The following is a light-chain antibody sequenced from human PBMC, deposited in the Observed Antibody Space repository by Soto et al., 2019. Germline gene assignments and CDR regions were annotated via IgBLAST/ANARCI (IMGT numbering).Light chain of an antibody. Sequence: SYELTQPPSVSVAPGQTARITCGGNNTGSKSVHWYQQKPGQAPVLVIYYDRDRPSGIPERFSGSNSGNTATLAISRVEAGDEADYYCQVWDGSRGHLVFGGGTKLTVL. J-gene: IGLJ2*01. CDR2: YDR. CDR3: QVWDGSRGHLV. CDR1: NTGSKS. V-gene: IGLV3-21*04.